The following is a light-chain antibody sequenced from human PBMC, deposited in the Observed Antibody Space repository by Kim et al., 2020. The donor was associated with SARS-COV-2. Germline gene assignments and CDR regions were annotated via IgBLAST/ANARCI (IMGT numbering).Light chain of an antibody. Sequence: NFMLTQPHSVSESPGKTVTISCTRTSGSIGSNYVQWYQQRPGSAPSAVIYDNKERPSGVPDRFSGSIDSSSNSASLTISGLKTEDEADYYCQSYDRTIVVFGGGTQLTVL. CDR1: SGSIGSNY. V-gene: IGLV6-57*03. CDR3: QSYDRTIVV. CDR2: DNK. J-gene: IGLJ2*01.